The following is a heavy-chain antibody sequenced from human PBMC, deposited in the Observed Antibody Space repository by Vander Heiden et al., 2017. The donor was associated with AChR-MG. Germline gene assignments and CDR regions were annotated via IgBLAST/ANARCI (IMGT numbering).Heavy chain of an antibody. CDR1: GFTFSSYG. J-gene: IGHJ4*02. CDR3: AKSRQWRRHFDY. D-gene: IGHD6-19*01. V-gene: IGHV3-30*18. Sequence: QVQLVAAGGAVVQPGRSLRASWPSSGFTFSSYGMHWVRQAPGKGLEWVAVISYDGSNKYYADSVKGRFTISRDNSKNTLYLQMNSLRAEDTAVYYCAKSRQWRRHFDYWGQGTLVTVSS. CDR2: ISYDGSNK.